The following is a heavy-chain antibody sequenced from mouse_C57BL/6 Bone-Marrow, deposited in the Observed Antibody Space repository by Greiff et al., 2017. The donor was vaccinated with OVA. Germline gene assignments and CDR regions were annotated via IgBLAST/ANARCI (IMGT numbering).Heavy chain of an antibody. J-gene: IGHJ2*01. Sequence: EVQLQESVAELVRPGASVKLSCTASGFNIKNTYMNWVKQRPEQGLEWIGRIDPANGNTKYAPKFQGKATITADTSSNTAYLQLSSLTSEDTAIYYCARYYDYDVYYFDYWGQGTTLTVSS. D-gene: IGHD2-4*01. CDR3: ARYYDYDVYYFDY. V-gene: IGHV14-3*01. CDR2: IDPANGNT. CDR1: GFNIKNTY.